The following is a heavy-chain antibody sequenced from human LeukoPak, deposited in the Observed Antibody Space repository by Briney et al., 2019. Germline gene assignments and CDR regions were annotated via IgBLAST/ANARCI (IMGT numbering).Heavy chain of an antibody. CDR2: IKQDGSEK. V-gene: IGHV3-7*01. CDR1: GFTFSSYW. D-gene: IGHD3-3*01. CDR3: ARASGGITIFGVVSY. Sequence: PGGSLRLSCAASGFTFSSYWMSWVRQAPGKGLEWVANIKQDGSEKYYVDSVKGRFTISRDNAKNSLYLQMNSLRAEDTAVYYCARASGGITIFGVVSYWGQGTLVTVSP. J-gene: IGHJ4*02.